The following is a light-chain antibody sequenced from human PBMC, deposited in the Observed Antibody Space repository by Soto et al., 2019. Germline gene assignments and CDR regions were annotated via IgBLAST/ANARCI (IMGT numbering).Light chain of an antibody. V-gene: IGKV3-15*01. CDR2: GAS. J-gene: IGKJ2*01. CDR1: QSISSN. Sequence: EIVMTQPPATLSVSPGERATLSCRASQSISSNLAWYQQKPGQAPRLLIYGASTRATGIPARFSGNGSGTEFTLTISSLQSEDFAVYYCQQYNSWPPYTFGQGTKLEIK. CDR3: QQYNSWPPYT.